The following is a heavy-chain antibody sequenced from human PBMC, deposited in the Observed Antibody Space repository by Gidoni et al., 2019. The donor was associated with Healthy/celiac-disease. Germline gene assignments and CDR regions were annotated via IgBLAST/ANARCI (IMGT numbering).Heavy chain of an antibody. CDR3: AKDHGDYGSGSFQY. D-gene: IGHD3-10*01. Sequence: EVQLLESGGGLVQPGGSLRLSCAASGFPFSSYAMRWVRQAPGKGLEWVSAISGSGGSTYYADSVKGRFTISRDNSKNTLYLQMNSLRAEDTAVYYCAKDHGDYGSGSFQYWGQGTLVTVSS. V-gene: IGHV3-23*01. CDR1: GFPFSSYA. CDR2: ISGSGGST. J-gene: IGHJ1*01.